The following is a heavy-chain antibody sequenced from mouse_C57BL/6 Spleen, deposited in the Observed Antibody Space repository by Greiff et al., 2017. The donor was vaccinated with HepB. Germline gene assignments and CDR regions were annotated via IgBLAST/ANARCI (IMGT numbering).Heavy chain of an antibody. CDR3: ARSLLLRPYYYAMDY. Sequence: VHVKQSGPELVKPGASVKISCKASGYSFTDYNMNWVKQSNGKSLEWIGVINPNYGTTSYNQKFKGKATLTVDQSSSTAYMQLNSLTSEDSAVYYCARSLLLRPYYYAMDYWGQGTSVTVSS. D-gene: IGHD1-1*01. CDR1: GYSFTDYN. V-gene: IGHV1-39*01. CDR2: INPNYGTT. J-gene: IGHJ4*01.